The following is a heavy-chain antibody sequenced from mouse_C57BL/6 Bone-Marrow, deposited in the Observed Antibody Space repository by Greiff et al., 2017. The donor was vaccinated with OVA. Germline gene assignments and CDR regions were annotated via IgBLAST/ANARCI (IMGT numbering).Heavy chain of an antibody. CDR3: AREGVTGY. J-gene: IGHJ3*01. CDR2: ISDGGSYT. Sequence: EVKVVESGGGLVKPGGSLKLSCAASGFTFSSYAMSWVRQTPEKRLEWVATISDGGSYTYYPDNVKGRFTISRDNAKNNLYLQMSHLKSEDTAMYYCAREGVTGYWGQGTLVTVSA. D-gene: IGHD2-2*01. CDR1: GFTFSSYA. V-gene: IGHV5-4*01.